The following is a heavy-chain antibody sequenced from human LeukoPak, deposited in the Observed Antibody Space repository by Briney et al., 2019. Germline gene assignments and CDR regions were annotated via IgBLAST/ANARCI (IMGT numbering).Heavy chain of an antibody. D-gene: IGHD3-10*01. Sequence: PGGSLRLSCAASGFSFSSYGIQWVRQAPGKGLEWVAGIWYDGSNKYYADSVKGRFTISRDNSKNTLYLQMNSLRAEDTAAYYCARAAGESYFDYWGQGTLVTVSS. J-gene: IGHJ4*02. CDR1: GFSFSSYG. CDR3: ARAAGESYFDY. CDR2: IWYDGSNK. V-gene: IGHV3-33*01.